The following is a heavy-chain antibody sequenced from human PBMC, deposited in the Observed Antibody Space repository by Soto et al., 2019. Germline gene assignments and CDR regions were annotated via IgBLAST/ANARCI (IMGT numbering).Heavy chain of an antibody. Sequence: SVKVSCKASGGTFSSYAISWVRQAPGQGLEWMGGISPIFGTANYAQKFQGRVTITADKSTSTAYMELSSLRSEDTAVYYCARDWCSGGSCYDYDAFDIWGQGTMVT. CDR3: ARDWCSGGSCYDYDAFDI. CDR1: GGTFSSYA. J-gene: IGHJ3*02. V-gene: IGHV1-69*06. CDR2: ISPIFGTA. D-gene: IGHD2-15*01.